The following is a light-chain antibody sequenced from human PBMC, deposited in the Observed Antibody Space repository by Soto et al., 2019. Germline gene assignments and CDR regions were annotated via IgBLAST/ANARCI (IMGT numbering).Light chain of an antibody. CDR2: EVS. CDR1: SSDVGSYNL. CDR3: CSYAGSSTFV. V-gene: IGLV2-23*02. Sequence: QSALTQPASGSGFPGQSITISCTGTSSDVGSYNLVSWYQQHPGKAPKLMIYEVSKRPSGVSNRFSGSKSGNTAYLTIPGLQAEHEADYYCCSYAGSSTFVFGTGPKVTVL. J-gene: IGLJ1*01.